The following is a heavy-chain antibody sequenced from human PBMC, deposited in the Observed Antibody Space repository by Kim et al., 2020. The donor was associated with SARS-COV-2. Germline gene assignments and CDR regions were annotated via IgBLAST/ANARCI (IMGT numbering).Heavy chain of an antibody. Sequence: GTTDYAAPVKGRFTISRDDSKNTVYLQMNTLKSEDTAVYYCFRMWRDFDRWGQGTLVTVSS. V-gene: IGHV3-15*01. CDR3: FRMWRDFDR. J-gene: IGHJ4*02. D-gene: IGHD2-21*01. CDR2: GTT.